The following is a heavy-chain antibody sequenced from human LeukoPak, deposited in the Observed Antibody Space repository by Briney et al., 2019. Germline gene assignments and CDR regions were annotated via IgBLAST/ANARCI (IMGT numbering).Heavy chain of an antibody. D-gene: IGHD2-2*01. J-gene: IGHJ5*02. CDR1: GASVSSSSYY. CDR2: IYYSGST. V-gene: IGHV4-39*02. Sequence: PSETLSLTCTVSGASVSSSSYYWGWIRQPPGKGLEWIGSIYYSGSTYYNPSLKSRVTISLDTSKNQFSLKLSPVTAADTAVYYCAKEIVSDATAFDPWGQGTLVTVSS. CDR3: AKEIVSDATAFDP.